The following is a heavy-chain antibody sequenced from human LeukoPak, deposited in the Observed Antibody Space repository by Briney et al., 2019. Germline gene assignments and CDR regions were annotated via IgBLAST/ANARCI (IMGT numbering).Heavy chain of an antibody. CDR2: IYYSGST. V-gene: IGHV4-39*07. CDR1: GGSISSSSYY. Sequence: PSETLSLTCTVSGGSISSSSYYWGWIRQPPGKGLEWIGSIYYSGSTYYNPSLKSRVTISVDTSKNQFSLKLSSVTAADTAVYYCARAYCGGDCYSHYYYYYGTDVWGQGTTVTVSS. J-gene: IGHJ6*02. CDR3: ARAYCGGDCYSHYYYYYGTDV. D-gene: IGHD2-21*02.